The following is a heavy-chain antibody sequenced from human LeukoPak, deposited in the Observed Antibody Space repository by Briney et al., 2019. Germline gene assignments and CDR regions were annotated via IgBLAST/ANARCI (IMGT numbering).Heavy chain of an antibody. V-gene: IGHV4-59*01. CDR1: GGSISSYY. D-gene: IGHD5-18*01. CDR3: ARARYGYSYYYGMDV. Sequence: SETLSLTCTVSGGSISSYYWSWIRQPPGKGLEWIGYIYYSGSTDYNPSLKSRATISVDTSQNQFSLKLSSVTAADTAVYYCARARYGYSYYYGMDVWGQGTTVTVSS. J-gene: IGHJ6*02. CDR2: IYYSGST.